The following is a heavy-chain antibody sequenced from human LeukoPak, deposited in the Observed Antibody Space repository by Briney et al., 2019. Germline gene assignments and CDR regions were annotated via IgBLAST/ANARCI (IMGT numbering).Heavy chain of an antibody. J-gene: IGHJ6*03. V-gene: IGHV4-59*01. Sequence: SETLSLTCTVSGGSISSYYWSWIRQPPGKGLEWIGCIYYSGSTNYNPSLKSRVTISVDTSKNQFSLKLSSVTAADTAVYYCARGSLTCSSTSCYSWVPAYYYYYYMDVWGKGTTVTVSS. CDR1: GGSISSYY. CDR3: ARGSLTCSSTSCYSWVPAYYYYYYMDV. D-gene: IGHD2-2*01. CDR2: IYYSGST.